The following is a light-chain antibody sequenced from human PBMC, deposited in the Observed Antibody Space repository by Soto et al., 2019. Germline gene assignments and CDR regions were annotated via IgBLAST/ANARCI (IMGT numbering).Light chain of an antibody. Sequence: ERVMTQSPATLSVSPGGRATLSCRASQSISNNYLAWYQQKPGQAPRLLIYGASNRATGIPDRFSGSGSGTDFTLTISRLEPEDFAVYYCQQYGSSGTFGQGTKVDIK. CDR1: QSISNNY. CDR2: GAS. CDR3: QQYGSSGT. J-gene: IGKJ1*01. V-gene: IGKV3-20*01.